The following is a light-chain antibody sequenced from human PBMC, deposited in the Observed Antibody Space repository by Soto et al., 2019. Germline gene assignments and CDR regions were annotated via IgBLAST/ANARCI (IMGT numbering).Light chain of an antibody. V-gene: IGKV3-20*01. CDR2: AAS. CDR3: QQYGYYPIT. CDR1: QSVSSSH. J-gene: IGKJ5*01. Sequence: EILLTQSPGTLSWSPGERATLSCGGSQSVSSSHLAWYQHKPGQAPRLRIYAASSRATGSPDRFSGGGSGTDFTLTISRMETEDFEVYYCQQYGYYPITFGQGTRLEIK.